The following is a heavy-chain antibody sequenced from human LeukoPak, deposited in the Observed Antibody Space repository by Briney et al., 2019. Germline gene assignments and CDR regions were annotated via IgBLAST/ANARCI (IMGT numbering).Heavy chain of an antibody. CDR3: AKGAEPLQFDFGVVLYYYCYGLDV. D-gene: IGHD5-24*01. CDR1: GFTFDDYA. CDR2: ISGDGGST. V-gene: IGHV3-43*02. Sequence: TGGSLRLSCAASGFTFDDYAMHWVRQAPGKGLELVSLISGDGGSTYYADSVKGRLTISRDNSKNTLYLQMNSLRTEDTALYYCAKGAEPLQFDFGVVLYYYCYGLDVCGKGTTVTVSS. J-gene: IGHJ6*04.